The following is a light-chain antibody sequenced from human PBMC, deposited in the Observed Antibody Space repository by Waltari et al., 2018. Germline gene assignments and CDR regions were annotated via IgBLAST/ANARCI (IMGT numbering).Light chain of an antibody. CDR2: EVT. V-gene: IGLV2-14*03. CDR1: SSDIGAFNY. J-gene: IGLJ1*01. CDR3: SSYSSSSTPYV. Sequence: QSALTQPASVSGSPGQSITISCTGASSDIGAFNYVPWYQQHPGKAPRPMIYEVTNRPSGVPNRFSGSKSGNTASLTVSGLQAEDEAAYYCSSYSSSSTPYVFGPGTLVTVL.